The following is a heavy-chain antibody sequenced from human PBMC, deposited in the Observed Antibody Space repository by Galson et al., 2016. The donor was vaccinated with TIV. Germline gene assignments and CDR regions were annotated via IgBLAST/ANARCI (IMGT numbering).Heavy chain of an antibody. CDR2: ISTASITI. V-gene: IGHV3-48*03. CDR3: VRGMQLRPY. Sequence: GKGLEWVSYISTASITIHYADSVKGRFTITRDNVKNSLYLQMNSLRAEDTAVYYCVRGMQLRPYWGQGTLVTVSS. J-gene: IGHJ4*02. D-gene: IGHD6-13*01.